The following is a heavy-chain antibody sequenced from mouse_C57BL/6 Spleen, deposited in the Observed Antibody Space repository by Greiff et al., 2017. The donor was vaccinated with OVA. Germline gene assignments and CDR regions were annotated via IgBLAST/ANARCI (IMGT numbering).Heavy chain of an antibody. J-gene: IGHJ2*01. CDR2: INYDGSST. V-gene: IGHV5-16*01. Sequence: EVHLVESEGGLVQPGSSMKLSCTASGFTFSDYYMAWVRQVPEKGLEWVANINYDGSSTYYLDSLKSRFIISRDNAKNILYLQMSSLKSEDTATYYCARDQDYYGSSYFDYWGQGTTLTVSS. D-gene: IGHD1-1*01. CDR1: GFTFSDYY. CDR3: ARDQDYYGSSYFDY.